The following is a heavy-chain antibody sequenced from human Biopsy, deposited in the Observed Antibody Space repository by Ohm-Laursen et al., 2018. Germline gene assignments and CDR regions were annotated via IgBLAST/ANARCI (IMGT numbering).Heavy chain of an antibody. CDR1: GGSVSDSFHF. CDR2: VHYSGTT. V-gene: IGHV4-61*01. D-gene: IGHD2-15*01. J-gene: IGHJ4*02. CDR3: ARHGSQGYCTGGSCVDY. Sequence: GTLSLTCTVSGGSVSDSFHFWSWTRQPPGKGLAWIGNVHYSGTTNYNPSLKSRVTISVDTSKNQFSLKLSSATAADTAVFYCARHGSQGYCTGGSCVDYWGQGALVTVSS.